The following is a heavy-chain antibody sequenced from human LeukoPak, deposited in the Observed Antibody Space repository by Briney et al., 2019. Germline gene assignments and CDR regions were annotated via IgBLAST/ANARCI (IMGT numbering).Heavy chain of an antibody. V-gene: IGHV1-2*02. J-gene: IGHJ4*02. Sequence: ASVKVSCKASGYTFTGYYMHWVRQAPGQGLEWMGWINPNSGGTNYAQKFQGRVTMTRDTSISTAYMELSRLRSDDTAVYYCARRGGWGELLIYFDYWGQGTLVTVSS. CDR1: GYTFTGYY. D-gene: IGHD1-26*01. CDR2: INPNSGGT. CDR3: ARRGGWGELLIYFDY.